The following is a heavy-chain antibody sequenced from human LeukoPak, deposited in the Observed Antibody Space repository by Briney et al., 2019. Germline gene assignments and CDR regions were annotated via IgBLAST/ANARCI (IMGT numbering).Heavy chain of an antibody. Sequence: SETLSLTCAVSGGSTSSYYWSWIRQPPGRGLEWIGCLYHSGETIYNPSLKSRVTISVDTSKNQFSLMLNSVTAADTATYYCARHQKDSYDSIFHAFEIWGQGTMATVSS. CDR1: GGSTSSYY. J-gene: IGHJ3*02. CDR2: LYHSGET. D-gene: IGHD3-22*01. CDR3: ARHQKDSYDSIFHAFEI. V-gene: IGHV4-59*03.